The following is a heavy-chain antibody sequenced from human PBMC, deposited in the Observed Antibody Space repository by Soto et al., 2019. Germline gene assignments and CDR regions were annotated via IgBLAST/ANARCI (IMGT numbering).Heavy chain of an antibody. V-gene: IGHV1-3*01. J-gene: IGHJ6*02. CDR2: INAGNGNT. Sequence: ASVKVSCKASGYTFTSYAMHWVRQAPGQRLEWMGWINAGNGNTKCSQKFQGRVTITRDTSASTAYMELSSLRSEDTAVYYCARRGERYYYGMDVWGQGTTVTVSS. CDR3: ARRGERYYYGMDV. CDR1: GYTFTSYA.